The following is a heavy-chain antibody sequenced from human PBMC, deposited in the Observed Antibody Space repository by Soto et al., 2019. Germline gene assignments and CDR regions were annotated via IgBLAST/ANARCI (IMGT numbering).Heavy chain of an antibody. CDR3: TRSIGSGGVVGGFDY. CDR1: GGTFKMYA. CDR2: IIPILDKP. D-gene: IGHD3-16*02. V-gene: IGHV1-69*01. J-gene: IGHJ4*02. Sequence: QVQLVQSGVEVREPGSAVKVSCKASGGTFKMYAMHWVRLAPGQGLEWMGGIIPILDKPTYAQKFQGRVTSTVDDSTATAYMELTSLRSDDTAVYYCTRSIGSGGVVGGFDYWGQGTLVTVSS.